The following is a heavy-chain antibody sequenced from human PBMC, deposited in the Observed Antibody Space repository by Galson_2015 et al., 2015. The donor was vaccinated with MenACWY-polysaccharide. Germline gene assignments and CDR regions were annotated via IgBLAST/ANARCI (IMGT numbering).Heavy chain of an antibody. CDR3: ARVEKYSGSFYILY. V-gene: IGHV4-38-2*01. D-gene: IGHD1-26*01. Sequence: LSLTCAVSDYSIRSGYFWGWIRQPPGKGLEWIASIFHSGTTYYNPSLKSRVTISVDTSKNQFSLKLSSVTAADTAVCYCARVEKYSGSFYILYWGQGTLVTVSS. CDR2: IFHSGTT. CDR1: DYSIRSGYF. J-gene: IGHJ4*02.